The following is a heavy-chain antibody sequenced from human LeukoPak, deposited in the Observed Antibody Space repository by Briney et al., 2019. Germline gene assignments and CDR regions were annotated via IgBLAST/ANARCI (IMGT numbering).Heavy chain of an antibody. V-gene: IGHV4-61*08. D-gene: IGHD3-22*01. CDR3: ARVDYDSSGYYFDY. CDR1: GGSVNSGGYY. J-gene: IGHJ4*02. CDR2: IYYSGST. Sequence: PSETLSLTCTVSGGSVNSGGYYWSWIRQPPGKGLEWIGYIYYSGSTNYNPSLKSRVTISVDTSKNQFSLKLSSVTAADTAVYYCARVDYDSSGYYFDYWGQGTLVTVSS.